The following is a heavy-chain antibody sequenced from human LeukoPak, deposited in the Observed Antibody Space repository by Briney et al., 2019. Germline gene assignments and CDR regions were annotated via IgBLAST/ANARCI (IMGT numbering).Heavy chain of an antibody. CDR2: ISSSSSTI. CDR1: GFTFSSYS. V-gene: IGHV3-48*01. D-gene: IGHD3-22*01. CDR3: ARRHYDSSGYSFDY. Sequence: GGSLRLSCAASGFTFSSYSMNWVRRAPGKGLEWVSYISSSSSTIYYADSVKGRFTISRDNAKNSLYLQMNSLRAEDTAVYYCARRHYDSSGYSFDYWGQGTLVTVSS. J-gene: IGHJ4*02.